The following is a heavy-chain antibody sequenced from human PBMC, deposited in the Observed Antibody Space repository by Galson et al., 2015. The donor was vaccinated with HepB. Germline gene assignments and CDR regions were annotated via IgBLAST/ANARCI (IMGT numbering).Heavy chain of an antibody. Sequence: SLRLSCAASGFTFSGSAMHWVRQASGKGLEWVGRIRSKANSYATAYAASVKGRFTISRDDSKHTAYLQMNSLKTEDTAVYYCTRQREYSGSYYTYWGQRTLVTVSS. D-gene: IGHD1-26*01. CDR1: GFTFSGSA. J-gene: IGHJ4*02. CDR3: TRQREYSGSYYTY. CDR2: IRSKANSYAT. V-gene: IGHV3-73*01.